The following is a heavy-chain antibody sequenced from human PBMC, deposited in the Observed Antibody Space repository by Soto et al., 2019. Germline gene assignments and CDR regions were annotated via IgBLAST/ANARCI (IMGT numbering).Heavy chain of an antibody. CDR2: INHSGST. D-gene: IGHD2-15*01. V-gene: IGHV4-34*01. CDR3: ARARDCSGGSCHSYYYYGMDV. CDR1: GGSFSGYY. Sequence: SETLSLTCAVYGGSFSGYYWSWIRQPPGKGLEWIGEINHSGSTNYNPSLKSRVTISVDTSKNQFSLKLSSVTAADTAVYYCARARDCSGGSCHSYYYYGMDVWGQGTTVTVSS. J-gene: IGHJ6*02.